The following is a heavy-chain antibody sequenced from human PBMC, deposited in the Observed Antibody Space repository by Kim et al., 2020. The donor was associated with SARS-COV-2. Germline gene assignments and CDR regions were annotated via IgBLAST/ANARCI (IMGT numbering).Heavy chain of an antibody. V-gene: IGHV3-30*07. D-gene: IGHD2-15*01. J-gene: IGHJ6*02. CDR3: ARGALLPYYYYYYGMDV. Sequence: VKGRFTISRDNSKNTLYLQMNSLRAEDTAVYYCARGALLPYYYYYYGMDVWGQGTTVTVSS.